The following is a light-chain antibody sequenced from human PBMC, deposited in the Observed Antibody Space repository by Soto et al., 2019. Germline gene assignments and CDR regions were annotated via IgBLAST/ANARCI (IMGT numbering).Light chain of an antibody. CDR3: QQYGGPVPWT. CDR2: GAS. Sequence: VLTQSPDTLSLSPGERATLSCRATESLYRNYLAWYQLKPGQAPRLLMHGASSRATGVPDRFSGSGSGTNFTLSISRLEPEDFAVYYCQQYGGPVPWTFGQGTKVDIK. V-gene: IGKV3-20*01. CDR1: ESLYRNY. J-gene: IGKJ1*01.